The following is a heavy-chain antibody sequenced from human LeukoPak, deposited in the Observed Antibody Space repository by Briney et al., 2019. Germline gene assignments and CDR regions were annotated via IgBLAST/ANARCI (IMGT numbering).Heavy chain of an antibody. V-gene: IGHV4-59*08. Sequence: PSETLSLTCAVYGGSFSGYYWSWIRQPPGKGLEWIGYIYYSGSTNYNPSLKSRVTISVDTSKNQFSLKLTSVTAADTAVYYCATDSGDALNYWGQGTLVTVSS. CDR3: ATDSGDALNY. CDR2: IYYSGST. CDR1: GGSFSGYY. J-gene: IGHJ4*02. D-gene: IGHD5-12*01.